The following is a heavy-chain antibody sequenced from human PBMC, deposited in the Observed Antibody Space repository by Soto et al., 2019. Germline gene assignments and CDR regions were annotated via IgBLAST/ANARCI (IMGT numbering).Heavy chain of an antibody. Sequence: TSETLSLTCTVSGGYINSNYWSWIRQPPGKGLEWIGYIYYSGTTNYNPSLKSRVTISVDTSKNQFSLKLSSVTAADTAVYYYAREFGYWGQGTLVTVSS. CDR2: IYYSGTT. J-gene: IGHJ4*02. D-gene: IGHD3-10*01. CDR3: AREFGY. V-gene: IGHV4-59*01. CDR1: GGYINSNY.